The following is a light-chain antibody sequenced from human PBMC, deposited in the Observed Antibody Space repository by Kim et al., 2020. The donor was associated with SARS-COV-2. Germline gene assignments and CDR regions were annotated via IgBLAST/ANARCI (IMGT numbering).Light chain of an antibody. CDR3: LQFDSYPRT. V-gene: IGKV1-5*03. CDR2: KAS. Sequence: ASGGDRVTITCRASQNIGNWLAWYQQKPGKAPTVLIYKASSLTGGVPSRFSGSGSGTEFTLTISNLQPDDFATYYCLQFDSYPRTFGQGTKVDIK. J-gene: IGKJ1*01. CDR1: QNIGNW.